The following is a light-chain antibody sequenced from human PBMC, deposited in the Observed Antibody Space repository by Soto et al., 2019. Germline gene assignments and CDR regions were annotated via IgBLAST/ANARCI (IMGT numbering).Light chain of an antibody. CDR3: LHYSTYPLS. CDR1: YKIYHW. J-gene: IGKJ4*01. CDR2: KAS. Sequence: DIQMPQSPSSLSASVGDRVTITCRASYKIYHWLAWFQQKPVKAPKLLIYKASTVESGVPSRCSGSVSGTEFTLTISSLQNDDVASYYWLHYSTYPLSFGGGTRVDI. V-gene: IGKV1-5*03.